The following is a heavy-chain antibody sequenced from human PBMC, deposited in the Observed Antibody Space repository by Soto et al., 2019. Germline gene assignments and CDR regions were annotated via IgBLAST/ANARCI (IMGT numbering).Heavy chain of an antibody. CDR2: IYYSGST. CDR1: GGSISIYY. CDR3: ALRSMAVVPEY. D-gene: IGHD3-22*01. J-gene: IGHJ4*02. Sequence: SETLSLTCTVSGGSISIYYWSWIRQPPGKGLEWIGYIYYSGSTNYNPSLKSRVTISVDTSKNQFSLKLSSVTAADTAVYYCALRSMAVVPEYWGQGTLVTVSS. V-gene: IGHV4-59*08.